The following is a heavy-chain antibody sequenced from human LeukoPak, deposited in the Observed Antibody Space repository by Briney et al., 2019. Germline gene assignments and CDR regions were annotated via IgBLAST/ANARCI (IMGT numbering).Heavy chain of an antibody. CDR3: AKDFGYDILTGYSTGVY. J-gene: IGHJ4*02. CDR2: IYTSGST. CDR1: GGSISSYY. Sequence: NPSETLSLTCTVSGGSISSYYWSWIRQPAGKGLEWIGRIYTSGSTNYNPSLKSRVTMSVDTSKNQFSLKLSSVTAADTAVYYCAKDFGYDILTGYSTGVYWGQGTLVTVSS. V-gene: IGHV4-4*07. D-gene: IGHD3-9*01.